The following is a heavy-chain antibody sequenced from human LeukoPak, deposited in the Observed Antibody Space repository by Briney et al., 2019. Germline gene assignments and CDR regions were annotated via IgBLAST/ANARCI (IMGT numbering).Heavy chain of an antibody. Sequence: SETLSLSCAVYGGSFSGYYLNWIRQPPGKGLEWIGEINRGGSTNYNPSLKSRITISVDTSKHQFSLKLTSVTAADTAVYYCARNYNYGRYFFDSWGQGILVTVSS. J-gene: IGHJ4*02. V-gene: IGHV4-34*01. CDR1: GGSFSGYY. CDR2: INRGGST. CDR3: ARNYNYGRYFFDS. D-gene: IGHD3-10*01.